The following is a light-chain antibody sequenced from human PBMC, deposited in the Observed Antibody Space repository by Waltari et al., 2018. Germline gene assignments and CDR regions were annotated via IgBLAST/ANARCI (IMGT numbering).Light chain of an antibody. CDR1: SGSLSTTSY. CDR2: KAT. Sequence: QTVVTQEPSLSVSPGGTVTLTCALSSGSLSTTSYATWYQQTPGQAPRTRGYKATARSSGVPERVSGSILGNTAALTITGAQADDESDYYCALYMGSGIWVFGGGTRLTVL. V-gene: IGLV8-61*01. CDR3: ALYMGSGIWV. J-gene: IGLJ3*02.